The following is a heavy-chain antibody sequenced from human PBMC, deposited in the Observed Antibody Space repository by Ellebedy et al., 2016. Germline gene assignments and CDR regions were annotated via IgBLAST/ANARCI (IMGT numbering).Heavy chain of an antibody. V-gene: IGHV3-48*02. CDR3: TRGGLDNSFDV. CDR1: GFTFTSYS. D-gene: IGHD3-16*01. Sequence: GGSLRLXXAVSGFTFTSYSMKWVRQTPGKGLEWVSYISPTSGSTIYYADSVKGRFTISRDNAKYSVYLQMNSLRDEDTAVYYCTRGGLDNSFDVWGQGTMVTVSS. J-gene: IGHJ3*01. CDR2: ISPTSGSTI.